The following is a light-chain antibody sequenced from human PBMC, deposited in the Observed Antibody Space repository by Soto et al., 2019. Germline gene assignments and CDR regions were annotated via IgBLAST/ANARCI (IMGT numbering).Light chain of an antibody. CDR3: QQYNNLPPDT. V-gene: IGKV3-15*01. J-gene: IGKJ2*01. Sequence: EIILTQSPASLSVSPGERATLSCRDSQSVNNNLAWYQQKPGQAPRLLIYGASTRATGIPGRFRGSGSGTEFTLTITSLQSEDFAVYFCQQYNNLPPDTFGQGTKLEIK. CDR2: GAS. CDR1: QSVNNN.